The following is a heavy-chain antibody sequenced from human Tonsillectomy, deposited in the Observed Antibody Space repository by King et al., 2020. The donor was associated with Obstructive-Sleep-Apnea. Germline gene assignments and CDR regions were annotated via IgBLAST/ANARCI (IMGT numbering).Heavy chain of an antibody. D-gene: IGHD3-3*01. CDR1: GFTFSSYA. CDR2: ISYDGSNK. J-gene: IGHJ4*02. V-gene: IGHV3-30*04. Sequence: VQLVESGGGVVQPGRSLRLSCAASGFTFSSYAMHWVRQAPGKGLEWVAVISYDGSNKYYADSVKGRFTISRDNSKNTLYLQMSSLRAGDTDVYYCARGGHYHFWSGLTGWGQGTLVTVSS. CDR3: ARGGHYHFWSGLTG.